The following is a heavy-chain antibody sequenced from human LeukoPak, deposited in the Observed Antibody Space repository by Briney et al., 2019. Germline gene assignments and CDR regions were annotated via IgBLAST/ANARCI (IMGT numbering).Heavy chain of an antibody. J-gene: IGHJ4*02. D-gene: IGHD6-13*01. Sequence: GGSLRLSCAASGFTFSSYAMHWVRQAPGKGLEWVAVISYDGSNKYYADSVKGRFTISRDNSKNTLYLQMNSLRAEDTAVYYCARAGSSWYPPDYWGQGTLVTVSS. CDR3: ARAGSSWYPPDY. CDR2: ISYDGSNK. V-gene: IGHV3-30-3*01. CDR1: GFTFSSYA.